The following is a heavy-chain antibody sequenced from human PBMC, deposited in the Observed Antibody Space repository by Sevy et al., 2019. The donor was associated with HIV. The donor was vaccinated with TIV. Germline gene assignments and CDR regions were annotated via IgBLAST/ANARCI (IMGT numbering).Heavy chain of an antibody. D-gene: IGHD3-10*01. CDR2: ISTGGGSS. CDR3: AKGMTYYEI. J-gene: IGHJ3*02. V-gene: IGHV3-23*01. Sequence: GGSLRLSCAASGFTFSSSAMTWVRQAPGKGLEWVSSISTGGGSSYYPDSVKGRFTISRDNSKKTLWLQMDSLSADDSAIYYGAKGMTYYEIWGQGTMVTVSS. CDR1: GFTFSSSA.